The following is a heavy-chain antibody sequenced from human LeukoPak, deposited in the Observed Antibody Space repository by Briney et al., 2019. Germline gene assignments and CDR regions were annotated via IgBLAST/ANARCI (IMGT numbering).Heavy chain of an antibody. J-gene: IGHJ6*04. CDR2: INHSGST. D-gene: IGHD2-15*01. Sequence: SETLSLTCAVHGGSFSGYFWSWIRQPPGKGLEWIGEINHSGSTNYNPSLKSPVTISVDTSKNQFSLKLSSVTAADTAVYYCARGPTPYGMDVWGKGTTVTVSS. CDR1: GGSFSGYF. CDR3: ARGPTPYGMDV. V-gene: IGHV4-34*01.